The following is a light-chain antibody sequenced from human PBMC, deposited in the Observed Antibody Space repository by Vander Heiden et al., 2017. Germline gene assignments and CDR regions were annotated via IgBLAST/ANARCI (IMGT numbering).Light chain of an antibody. J-gene: IGKJ4*01. Sequence: DIQLTQSPSFLSASVGDRLTITCRASQGISSHLAWYQQKPGKAPKLLMYAASTLQSGVPSRFGGSASGTEFTLTISILHPEDFATYYCQRVNGYGLTFGGGTKVEIK. CDR3: QRVNGYGLT. V-gene: IGKV1-9*01. CDR2: AAS. CDR1: QGISSH.